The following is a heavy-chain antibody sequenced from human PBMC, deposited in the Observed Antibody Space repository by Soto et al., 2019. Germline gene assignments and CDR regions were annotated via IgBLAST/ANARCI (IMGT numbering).Heavy chain of an antibody. J-gene: IGHJ5*02. CDR3: ARMETFGSLNWFDP. V-gene: IGHV1-8*01. CDR1: GYSFTNND. CDR2: MNPGSGDT. Sequence: EASVKVSWKASGYSFTNNDVSWVRQATGQGLEWMGWMNPGSGDTGYAQKFQGRVTMTRDISIATAYMELSSLRSDDTAIYYCARMETFGSLNWFDPWGQGTLVTVSS. D-gene: IGHD3-16*01.